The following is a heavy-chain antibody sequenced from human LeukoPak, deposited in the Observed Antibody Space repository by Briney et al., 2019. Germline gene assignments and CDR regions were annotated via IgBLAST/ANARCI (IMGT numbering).Heavy chain of an antibody. CDR3: ARPYYYDSRIDP. CDR1: GGSISSGDYY. Sequence: PSGTLSLTCTVSGGSISSGDYYWSWIRQPPGKGLEWIAYMYYSGSTYYNPSLKSRVTMSADTSRNQLSLKLSSVTAADTAVYYCARPYYYDSRIDPWGQGILVTVSS. V-gene: IGHV4-30-4*01. J-gene: IGHJ5*02. D-gene: IGHD3-22*01. CDR2: MYYSGST.